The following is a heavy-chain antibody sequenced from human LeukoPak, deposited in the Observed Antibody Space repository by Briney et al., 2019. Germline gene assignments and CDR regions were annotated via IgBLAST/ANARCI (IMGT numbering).Heavy chain of an antibody. Sequence: GGPLRLSCAASGFTFSSYAMHWVRQAPGKGLEWVAVISYDGSNKYYADSVKGRFTISRDNSKNTLYLQMNSLRAEDTAVYYCARGGVLHYYDSSGYGIDYWGQGTLVTVSS. CDR2: ISYDGSNK. J-gene: IGHJ4*02. CDR1: GFTFSSYA. V-gene: IGHV3-30-3*01. D-gene: IGHD3-22*01. CDR3: ARGGVLHYYDSSGYGIDY.